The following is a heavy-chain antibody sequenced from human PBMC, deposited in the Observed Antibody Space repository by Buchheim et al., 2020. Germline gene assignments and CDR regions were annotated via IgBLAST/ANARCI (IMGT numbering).Heavy chain of an antibody. D-gene: IGHD2-15*01. CDR2: IYSGGST. V-gene: IGHV3-66*01. Sequence: EVQLVESGGGLVQPGGSLRLSCAVSGFTVSTNYMSWVRQAPGKGLEWASVIYSGGSTYYADSVKGRFTISRDNSKNTLYLQMNSLRVEDTSVYYCARDKVGHCTGGSCYSDNYYYGMDVWGQGTT. CDR3: ARDKVGHCTGGSCYSDNYYYGMDV. CDR1: GFTVSTNY. J-gene: IGHJ6*02.